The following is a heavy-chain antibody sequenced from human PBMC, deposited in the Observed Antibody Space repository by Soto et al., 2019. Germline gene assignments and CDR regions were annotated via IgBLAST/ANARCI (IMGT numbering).Heavy chain of an antibody. CDR2: IWYDGSNK. J-gene: IGHJ6*02. V-gene: IGHV3-33*01. Sequence: VQLVESGGGVVQPGRSLRLSCAASGFTFSSYGMHWVRQAPGKGLEWVAVIWYDGSNKYYADSVKGRFTISRDNSKNTLYLQMNSLRAEDTAVYYCARFSGYDYKYYYYYGMDVWGQGTTVTVSS. CDR1: GFTFSSYG. D-gene: IGHD5-12*01. CDR3: ARFSGYDYKYYYYYGMDV.